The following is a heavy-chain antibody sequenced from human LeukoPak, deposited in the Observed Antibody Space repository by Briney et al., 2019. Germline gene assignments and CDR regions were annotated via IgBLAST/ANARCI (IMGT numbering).Heavy chain of an antibody. Sequence: ASVKVSCKASGYTFTSYGISWVRQASGQGLEWMGWISAYNGNTNYAQKLQGRVTMTTDTSTSTAYMELRSLRSDDTAVYYCARGGRAAAGTKLGPYNWFDPWGQGTLVTVSS. CDR3: ARGGRAAAGTKLGPYNWFDP. J-gene: IGHJ5*02. V-gene: IGHV1-18*01. D-gene: IGHD6-13*01. CDR2: ISAYNGNT. CDR1: GYTFTSYG.